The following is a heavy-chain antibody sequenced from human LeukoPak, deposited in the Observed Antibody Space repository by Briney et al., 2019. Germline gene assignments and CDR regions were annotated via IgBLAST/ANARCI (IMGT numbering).Heavy chain of an antibody. CDR2: ISYDGGTK. CDR3: AKDKMAYSTSSWDY. Sequence: GGSLRLSCAASEFTFSNYAMNWVCQAPGKRLEWVAVISYDGGTKYYADSVKGRFTISRDNSKNTLYLQMNSLRAEDTAVYYCAKDKMAYSTSSWDYWGQGTPGTVSS. CDR1: EFTFSNYA. V-gene: IGHV3-30*18. D-gene: IGHD6-6*01. J-gene: IGHJ4*02.